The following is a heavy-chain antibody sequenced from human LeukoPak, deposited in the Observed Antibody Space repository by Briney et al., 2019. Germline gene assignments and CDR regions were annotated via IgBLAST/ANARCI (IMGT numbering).Heavy chain of an antibody. V-gene: IGHV1-2*02. CDR2: INPNSGGT. CDR3: AKSYVSGYDSSGRDAFDI. Sequence: ASVKVSCKASGYTFTGYYMHWVRQAPGQGLGWMGWINPNSGGTNYAQKFQGRVTMTRDTSISTAYMELSRLRSDDTAVYYCAKSYVSGYDSSGRDAFDIWGQGTMVTVSS. J-gene: IGHJ3*02. D-gene: IGHD3-22*01. CDR1: GYTFTGYY.